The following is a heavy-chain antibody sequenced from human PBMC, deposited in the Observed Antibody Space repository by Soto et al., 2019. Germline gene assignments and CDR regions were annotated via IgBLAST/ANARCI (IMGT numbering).Heavy chain of an antibody. J-gene: IGHJ6*03. CDR1: GFTFSSYA. V-gene: IGHV3-9*01. CDR2: ISWHSGSV. Sequence: GGSLRLSCAASGFTFSSYAMNWVRQAPGRGLEWVSGISWHSGSVAYADSVKGRFTISRDSANLYLQMNSLRSEDSALYYCAKGADMLDYYYFMDVWGKGTTVTVSS. D-gene: IGHD3-10*02. CDR3: AKGADMLDYYYFMDV.